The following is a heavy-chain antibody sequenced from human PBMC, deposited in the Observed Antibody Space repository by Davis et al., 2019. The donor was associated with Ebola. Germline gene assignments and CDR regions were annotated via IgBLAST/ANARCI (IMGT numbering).Heavy chain of an antibody. CDR3: ARLRSSSFNAFDI. Sequence: GSLRLSCTVSGGSVSSGSYYWSWIRQPPGKGLEWIGYIYYSGSTNYNPSLKSRVTISVDTSKNQFSLKLSSVTAADTAVYYCARLRSSSFNAFDIWGQGIMVTVSS. CDR1: GGSVSSGSYY. J-gene: IGHJ3*02. CDR2: IYYSGST. V-gene: IGHV4-61*01. D-gene: IGHD6-6*01.